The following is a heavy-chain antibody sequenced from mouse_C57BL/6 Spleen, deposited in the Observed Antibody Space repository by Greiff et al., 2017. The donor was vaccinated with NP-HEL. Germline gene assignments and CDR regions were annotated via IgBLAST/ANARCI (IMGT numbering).Heavy chain of an antibody. CDR1: GYTFTSYW. V-gene: IGHV1-7*01. J-gene: IGHJ2*01. D-gene: IGHD2-5*01. Sequence: VQLQQSGAELAKPGASVKLSCKASGYTFTSYWMHWVKQRPGQGLEWIGYINPSSGYTKYNQKFKDKATLTADKSSSTAYMQLSSLTYEDSAVYYCARSDYSNYGHFDYWGQGTTLTVSS. CDR3: ARSDYSNYGHFDY. CDR2: INPSSGYT.